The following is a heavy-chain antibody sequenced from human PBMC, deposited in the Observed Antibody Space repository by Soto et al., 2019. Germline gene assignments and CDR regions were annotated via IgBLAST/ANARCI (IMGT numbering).Heavy chain of an antibody. CDR1: GGSIRRSRYY. V-gene: IGHV4-39*01. D-gene: IGHD2-15*01. Sequence: QLQLQESGPGLVKPSETLSLTCTVSGGSIRRSRYYWGWIRQHPGQGLEWIGSIDYSGSTYYNPSLRSRFTISVDTSKNQFDLELSSLTAADTAVDYSARHTPAISLSDHWGQGTLVTVSS. CDR3: ARHTPAISLSDH. J-gene: IGHJ4*02. CDR2: IDYSGST.